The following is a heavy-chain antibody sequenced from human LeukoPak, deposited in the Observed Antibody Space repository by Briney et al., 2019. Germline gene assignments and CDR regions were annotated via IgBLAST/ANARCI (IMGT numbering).Heavy chain of an antibody. CDR2: INPSGGST. V-gene: IGHV1-46*01. D-gene: IGHD6-6*01. CDR1: GYAFTSYY. Sequence: ASVKVSCKGSGYAFTSYYMHWVRQAPGQGLEWMGIINPSGGSTSYAQKFQGRVTMTRDTSTSTVYMELSSLRSADTAVYYCATIGASVAVRPQVDHWGQGTLVTVSS. J-gene: IGHJ4*02. CDR3: ATIGASVAVRPQVDH.